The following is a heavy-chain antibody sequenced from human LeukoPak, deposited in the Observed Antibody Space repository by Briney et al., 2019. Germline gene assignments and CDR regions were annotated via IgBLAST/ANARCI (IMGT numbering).Heavy chain of an antibody. CDR1: GGSISSYY. CDR3: AGAPPYYYGSGRQGTFDY. V-gene: IGHV4-59*08. D-gene: IGHD3-10*01. Sequence: TSETLSLTCTVSGGSISSYYWSWIRQPPGKGLEWIGYIYYSGSTNYNPSLKSRVTISVDTSKNQFSLKLSSVTAADTAVYYCAGAPPYYYGSGRQGTFDYWGQGTLVTVSS. J-gene: IGHJ4*02. CDR2: IYYSGST.